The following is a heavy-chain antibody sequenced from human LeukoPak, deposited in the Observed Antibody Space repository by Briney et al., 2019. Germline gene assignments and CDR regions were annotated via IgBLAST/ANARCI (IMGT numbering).Heavy chain of an antibody. CDR3: ARGDYDFWSGYAHYYGMDV. CDR1: GGTFSSYA. J-gene: IGHJ6*02. V-gene: IGHV1-69*13. Sequence: SVKVSCKASGGTFSSYAISWVRQAPGQGLEWMGGIIPIFGTANYAQKFQGRVTITADESTSTAYMELSSRRSEDTAVYYCARGDYDFWSGYAHYYGMDVWGQGTTVTVSS. CDR2: IIPIFGTA. D-gene: IGHD3-3*01.